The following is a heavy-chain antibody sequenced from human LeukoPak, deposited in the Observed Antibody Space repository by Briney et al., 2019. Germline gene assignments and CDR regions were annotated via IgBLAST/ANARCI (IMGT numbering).Heavy chain of an antibody. CDR2: IKSKTDGGTT. CDR3: TTDPSSGWPRGHFDY. CDR1: GFTFSNAW. V-gene: IGHV3-15*01. D-gene: IGHD6-19*01. Sequence: GGSLRLSCAASGFTFSNAWMSWVRQAAGKGLEWVGRIKSKTDGGTTDYAAPVKGRFTISRDDSKNTLYLQMNSLKTEDTAVYYCTTDPSSGWPRGHFDYWGQGTLVTVSS. J-gene: IGHJ4*02.